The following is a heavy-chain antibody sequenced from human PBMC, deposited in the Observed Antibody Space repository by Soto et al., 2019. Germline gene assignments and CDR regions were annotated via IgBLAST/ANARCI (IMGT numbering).Heavy chain of an antibody. Sequence: QITLKESGPTLVKRTQTLTLTCTFSGFSLSDNGVGVGWFRQPPGKALEWLALIYWDDEKIYSPSLKTRLTITKDTSKNQVLLTMTNMDPVDTATYYCAHRLTWDAFDIWGQGTMVTVSS. CDR1: GFSLSDNGVG. V-gene: IGHV2-5*02. CDR2: IYWDDEK. D-gene: IGHD1-26*01. CDR3: AHRLTWDAFDI. J-gene: IGHJ3*02.